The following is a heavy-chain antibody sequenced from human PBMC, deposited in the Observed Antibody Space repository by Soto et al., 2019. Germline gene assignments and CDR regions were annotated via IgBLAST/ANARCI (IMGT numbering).Heavy chain of an antibody. D-gene: IGHD3-10*01. Sequence: TLSLTCTVSGGSISSYYWSWIRQPPGKGLEWIGYIYYSGSTNYNPSLKSRVTISVDTSKNQFSLKLSSVTAADTAVYYCARAAHYYGSGSYYELDYWGQGTLVTVSS. J-gene: IGHJ4*02. CDR2: IYYSGST. CDR1: GGSISSYY. V-gene: IGHV4-59*01. CDR3: ARAAHYYGSGSYYELDY.